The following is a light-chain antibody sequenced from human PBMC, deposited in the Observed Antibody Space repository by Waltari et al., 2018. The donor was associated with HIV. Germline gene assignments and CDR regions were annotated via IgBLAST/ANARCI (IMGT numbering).Light chain of an antibody. V-gene: IGLV2-14*03. CDR3: SSYTSSSTYV. Sequence: QSALTPPASVSGSPGQSITISCTGNITAVCSSPYVSWHQQHPGEAPKLIIHDVSDRPSGISNRFSGSKSGNTASLTISGLQTEDEADYYCSSYTSSSTYVFGTGTRVTVL. CDR2: DVS. J-gene: IGLJ1*01. CDR1: ITAVCSSPY.